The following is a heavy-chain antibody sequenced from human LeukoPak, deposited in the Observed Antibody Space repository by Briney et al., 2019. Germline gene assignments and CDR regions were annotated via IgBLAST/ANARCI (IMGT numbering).Heavy chain of an antibody. J-gene: IGHJ2*01. CDR1: GGSISSGGYS. V-gene: IGHV4-30-2*01. CDR3: ARYSSTWPYRYFDL. D-gene: IGHD6-13*01. CDR2: IYHSGST. Sequence: SETLSLTCAVSGGSISSGGYSWSWIRQPPGKGLEWIGYIYHSGSTYYNPSLKSRVTISVDRSKNQFSLKLTSVTAADTAVYYCARYSSTWPYRYFDLWGRGTLVTVSS.